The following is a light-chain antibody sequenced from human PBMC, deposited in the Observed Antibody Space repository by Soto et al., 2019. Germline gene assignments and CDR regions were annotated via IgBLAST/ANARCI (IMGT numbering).Light chain of an antibody. Sequence: EIVMTQSPATLSVSPGERATLSGMASLSVSRNLAWYQQKPGQAPRLLIFDASTRATGIPARFSGSGSGTEFTLTISSLEPEDFAIYYCQQRQYWPPITFGQGTRLEIK. CDR1: LSVSRN. CDR2: DAS. CDR3: QQRQYWPPIT. V-gene: IGKV3-15*01. J-gene: IGKJ5*01.